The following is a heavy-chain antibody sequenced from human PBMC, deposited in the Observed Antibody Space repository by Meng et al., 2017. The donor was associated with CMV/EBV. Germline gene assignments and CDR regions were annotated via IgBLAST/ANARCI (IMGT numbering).Heavy chain of an antibody. J-gene: IGHJ4*02. D-gene: IGHD2-15*01. CDR3: ARAAVDLSKDYFDY. CDR2: IYTSGST. Sequence: LQVAGPGLVKPSETLSLTCTFSGGSISSYYWSWIRQPAGKGLEWIGRIYTSGSTNYNTYLKSRVTMSVDTSKNQFSLKLSSVTAADTAVYYCARAAVDLSKDYFDYWGQGTLVTVSS. V-gene: IGHV4-4*07. CDR1: GGSISSYY.